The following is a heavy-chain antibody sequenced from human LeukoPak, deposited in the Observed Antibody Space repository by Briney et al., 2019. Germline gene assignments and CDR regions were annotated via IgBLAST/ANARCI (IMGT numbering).Heavy chain of an antibody. Sequence: SETLSLTCTVSGGSTSSYYWSWIRQPPGKGLEWIGYIYYSGSTNYNPSLKSRVTISVDTSKNQFSLKLSSVTAADTAVYYCARLGVSAGYCSSTSCWYYGMDVWGQGTTVTVSS. V-gene: IGHV4-59*08. J-gene: IGHJ6*02. CDR2: IYYSGST. D-gene: IGHD2-2*01. CDR3: ARLGVSAGYCSSTSCWYYGMDV. CDR1: GGSTSSYY.